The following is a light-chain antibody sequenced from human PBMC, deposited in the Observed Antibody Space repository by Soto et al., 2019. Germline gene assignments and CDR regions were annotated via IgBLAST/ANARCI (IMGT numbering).Light chain of an antibody. V-gene: IGKV3-20*01. CDR3: QKYGDSPLN. J-gene: IGKJ4*01. Sequence: PGERATLSCRASQSVSSSYLAWYQQKPGQAPRLLIYGVSSRATGIPDRFSGSGAGTDFTLTISRLEPEDFAVYYCQKYGDSPLNFGGGTKVDIK. CDR2: GVS. CDR1: QSVSSSY.